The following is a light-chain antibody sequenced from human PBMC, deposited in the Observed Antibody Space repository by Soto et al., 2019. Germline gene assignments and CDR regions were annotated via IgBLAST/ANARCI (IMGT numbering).Light chain of an antibody. CDR1: QDISKN. V-gene: IGKV1-12*01. J-gene: IGKJ4*01. Sequence: DIQMTQSPSSLSASVGARVTITCRASQDISKNLAWYQQIPGKAPKLLIFAASTLQSGVPSRFSASGSGTYFILTVGGLQPEDAATYYCRQTKGFPLTFGGGTKVEIK. CDR2: AAS. CDR3: RQTKGFPLT.